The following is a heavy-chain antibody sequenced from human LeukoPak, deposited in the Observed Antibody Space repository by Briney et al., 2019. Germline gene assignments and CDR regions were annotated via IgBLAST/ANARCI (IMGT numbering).Heavy chain of an antibody. CDR2: FYTSGST. CDR3: ARSPSTIGWNWGYYFDF. D-gene: IGHD1-7*01. V-gene: IGHV4-4*07. CDR1: GGSISSYY. Sequence: SETLSLTCTVSGGSISSYYWSWIRQPAGKGLEWIGRFYTSGSTNYNPSLQSRVRMSVDSSKTHFSLRLSSVTAADTAVYYCARSPSTIGWNWGYYFDFWGQGHLVIVSS. J-gene: IGHJ4*02.